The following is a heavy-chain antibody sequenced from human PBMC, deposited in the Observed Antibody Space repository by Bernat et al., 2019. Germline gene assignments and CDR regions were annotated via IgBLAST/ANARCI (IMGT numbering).Heavy chain of an antibody. CDR2: INRDSSDI. CDR1: GFTFSSYT. CDR3: ARAELS. Sequence: VQLVESGGGVVQPGRSLRLSCAASGFTFSSYTMNWVRRAPGKGLEWVSAINRDSSDIYYADSVKGRFTISRDNAKNSLYLQMNSLRAEDTAVYYCARAELSWGQGTTVTVSS. D-gene: IGHD1-14*01. J-gene: IGHJ6*02. V-gene: IGHV3-21*01.